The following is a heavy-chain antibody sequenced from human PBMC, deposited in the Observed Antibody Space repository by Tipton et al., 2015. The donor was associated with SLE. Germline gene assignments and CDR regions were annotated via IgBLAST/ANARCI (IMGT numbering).Heavy chain of an antibody. Sequence: TLSLTCAVYGGSFSGYYWSWIRQPPGKGLEWIGEINHSGSTNYNPSLKSRVTISVDTSKNQFSLKLSSVTAADTAVYYCARASEYSSSSQGFDYWGQGTLVTVSS. CDR3: ARASEYSSSSQGFDY. J-gene: IGHJ4*02. D-gene: IGHD6-6*01. V-gene: IGHV4-34*01. CDR1: GGSFSGYY. CDR2: INHSGST.